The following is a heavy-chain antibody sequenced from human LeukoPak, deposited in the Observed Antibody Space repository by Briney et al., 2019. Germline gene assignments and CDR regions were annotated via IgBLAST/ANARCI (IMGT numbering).Heavy chain of an antibody. CDR3: AREGVVPRFWFDP. CDR1: GGSISSGGYY. D-gene: IGHD3-3*01. J-gene: IGHJ5*02. V-gene: IGHV4-31*03. CDR2: IYYSGST. Sequence: SETLSLTCTVSGGSISSGGYYWSWIRQHPGKGLEWIGYIYYSGSTYYNPSLKSRVTISVDTSKNQFSLKLGSVTAADTAVYYCAREGVVPRFWFDPWGQGTLVTVSS.